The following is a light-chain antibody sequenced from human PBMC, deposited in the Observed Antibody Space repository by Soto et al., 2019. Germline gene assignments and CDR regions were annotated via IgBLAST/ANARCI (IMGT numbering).Light chain of an antibody. CDR3: QQYGSTPWT. J-gene: IGKJ1*01. CDR1: QRVSNNF. CDR2: DAT. V-gene: IGKV3D-20*01. Sequence: VVVTQFPGTLSLSPGETATLSCGASQRVSNNFLGWYQQKPGLPPRLLIYDATSRANGIPERFSGRGSGPHFTLPISRREPEDFAVYYCQQYGSTPWTFGRGTKVEMK.